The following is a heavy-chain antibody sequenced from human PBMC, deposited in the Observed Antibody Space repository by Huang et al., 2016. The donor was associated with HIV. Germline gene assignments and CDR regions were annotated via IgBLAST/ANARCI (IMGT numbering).Heavy chain of an antibody. Sequence: VQLVQSGAEVKKHGESLKISCKGSGYSFSSYWIAWVRQMPGKGLEWMGITFPDDCGTANGPSFEGKYTISADKAIATAKMQWKSLKASKAAMYDCPRRFSSSSGYFAYWGQGSLFTVSS. CDR1: GYSFSSYW. CDR2: TFPDDCGT. D-gene: IGHD6-6*01. J-gene: IGHJ4*02. CDR3: PRRFSSSSGYFAY. V-gene: IGHV5-51*01.